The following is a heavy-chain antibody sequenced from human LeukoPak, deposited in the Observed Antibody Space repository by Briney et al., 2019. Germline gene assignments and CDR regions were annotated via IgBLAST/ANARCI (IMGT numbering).Heavy chain of an antibody. Sequence: SETLSLTCAVYGGSFSGYYWSWIRQPPGKGLEWIGEINHSGSTNYNPSLKSRVTISVDTPKNQFSLKLSSVTAADTAVYYCARGLRYYDSSGYYYWGQGTLVTVSS. D-gene: IGHD3-22*01. V-gene: IGHV4-34*01. CDR2: INHSGST. CDR3: ARGLRYYDSSGYYY. CDR1: GGSFSGYY. J-gene: IGHJ4*02.